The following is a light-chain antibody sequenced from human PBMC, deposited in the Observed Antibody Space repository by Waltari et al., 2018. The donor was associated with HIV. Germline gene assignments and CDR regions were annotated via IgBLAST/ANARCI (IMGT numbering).Light chain of an antibody. Sequence: QSALTQPPSASGSPGQSVTISCTGPSSDVGGYHYVSWYQQHPGKAPKLMIYEVSKRPSGVPDRFSGSKSGNTASLTVSGLQAEDEADYYCSSYGGSNNHVVFGGGTKLTVL. J-gene: IGLJ2*01. CDR2: EVS. CDR3: SSYGGSNNHVV. CDR1: SSDVGGYHY. V-gene: IGLV2-8*01.